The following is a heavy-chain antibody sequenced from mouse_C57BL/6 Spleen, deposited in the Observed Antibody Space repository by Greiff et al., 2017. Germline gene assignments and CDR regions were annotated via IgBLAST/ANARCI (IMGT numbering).Heavy chain of an antibody. CDR2: ISYDGSN. D-gene: IGHD2-1*01. CDR1: GYSITSGYY. CDR3: ARERYYGNYVGAMDY. J-gene: IGHJ4*01. V-gene: IGHV3-6*01. Sequence: DVQLQESGPGLVKPSQSLSLTCSVTGYSITSGYYWNWIRQFPGNKLEWMGYISYDGSNNYNPSLKNRISITRDTSKNQFFLKLNSVTTEDTATYYCARERYYGNYVGAMDYWGQGTSVTVSS.